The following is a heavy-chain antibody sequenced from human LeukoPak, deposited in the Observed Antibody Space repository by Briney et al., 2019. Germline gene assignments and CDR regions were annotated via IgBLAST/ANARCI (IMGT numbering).Heavy chain of an antibody. J-gene: IGHJ4*02. Sequence: GGSLRLSCAASGFTFSSYAMHWVRQAPGKGLEWVAVISYDGSNKYYADSVKGRFTISRDNSKNTLYLQMNSLRAEDTAVYYCARDIWKGGTTVTANFDYWGQGTLVTVSS. CDR3: ARDIWKGGTTVTANFDY. CDR1: GFTFSSYA. V-gene: IGHV3-30*04. D-gene: IGHD4-17*01. CDR2: ISYDGSNK.